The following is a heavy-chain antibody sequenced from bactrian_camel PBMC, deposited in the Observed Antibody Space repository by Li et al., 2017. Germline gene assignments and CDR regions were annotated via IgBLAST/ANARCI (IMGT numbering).Heavy chain of an antibody. V-gene: IGHV3S55*01. D-gene: IGHD5*01. CDR3: ARGDRRGYGCLARGDEYNY. Sequence: HVQLVESGGGSLQTGGSLTLSCTASGIAFNAADMAYYRQAPGTECELVAHIWNNYNTYYSDSVKGRFTISQDNAKNTLYLQMNSLKSEDTAMYYCARGDRRGYGCLARGDEYNYWGQGTQVTVS. CDR2: IWNNYNT. J-gene: IGHJ4*01. CDR1: GIAFNAAD.